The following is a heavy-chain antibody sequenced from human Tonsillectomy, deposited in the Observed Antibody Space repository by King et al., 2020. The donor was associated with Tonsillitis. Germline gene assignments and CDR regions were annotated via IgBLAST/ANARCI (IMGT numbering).Heavy chain of an antibody. CDR2: INPNTGGA. CDR3: ATDGSTGLF. CDR1: GYTFTDYY. Sequence: QLVQSGAEVKRPGASVKVSCQASGYTFTDYYIHWVRQAPGQGLEWVGWINPNTGGANYAQMFQGRVTVTTDTSISTAYMELSSLTSDEPAVFYCATDGSTGLFWGQGPLVTVST. J-gene: IGHJ4*02. D-gene: IGHD2-2*01. V-gene: IGHV1-2*02.